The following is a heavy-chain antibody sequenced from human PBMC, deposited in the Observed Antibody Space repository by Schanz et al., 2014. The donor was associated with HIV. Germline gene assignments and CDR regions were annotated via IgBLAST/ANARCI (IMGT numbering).Heavy chain of an antibody. CDR2: INTEDGDT. J-gene: IGHJ4*02. D-gene: IGHD3-16*02. V-gene: IGHV1-2*02. CDR1: GYTFTSNL. CDR3: ARDKDYTWATYRFPDS. Sequence: QVQLVQSGAEVKKPGASVKVSCKASGYTFTSNLMHWVRRAPGQGLEWMGWINTEDGDTQYFHKLQGRVSMTRDSSTNTVHMELRNLRSDDTAIYYCARDKDYTWATYRFPDSWGQGTVVTVSS.